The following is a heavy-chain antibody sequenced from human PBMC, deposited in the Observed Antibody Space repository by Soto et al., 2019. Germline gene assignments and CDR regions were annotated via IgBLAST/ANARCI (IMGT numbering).Heavy chain of an antibody. CDR3: ARGRYGDY. V-gene: IGHV1-18*01. CDR1: GYTFTSYG. Sequence: QVHLVQSGAEVRKPGASVKVSCKGSGYTFTSYGIAWVRQAPGQGLEWMGWISAHNDNTNYAQKVQGGATVTSDTSTSTAYMELRNLRSDDTAVYYCARGRYGDYWGQGALVTVSS. CDR2: ISAHNDNT. J-gene: IGHJ4*02. D-gene: IGHD1-1*01.